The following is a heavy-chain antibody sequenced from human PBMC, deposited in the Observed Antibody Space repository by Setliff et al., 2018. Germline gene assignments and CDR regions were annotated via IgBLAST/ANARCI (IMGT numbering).Heavy chain of an antibody. D-gene: IGHD4-17*01. Sequence: GASVKVSCKASGNTFTGYYIHWLRQAPGQGLEWMGCINPNSGDTTFAQKFQGRVTITRDTSNSTDYMDLSRLTSDDTAVYYCAREVLSTVVAWDYWGQGTLVTVVS. V-gene: IGHV1-2*02. J-gene: IGHJ4*02. CDR1: GNTFTGYY. CDR2: INPNSGDT. CDR3: AREVLSTVVAWDY.